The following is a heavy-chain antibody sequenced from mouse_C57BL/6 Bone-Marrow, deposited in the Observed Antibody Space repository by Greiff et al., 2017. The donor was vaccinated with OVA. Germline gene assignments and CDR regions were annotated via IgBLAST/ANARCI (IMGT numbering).Heavy chain of an antibody. CDR1: GYTFTSYW. Sequence: QVHVKQSGAELVKPGASVKLSCKASGYTFTSYWMHWVKQRPGQGLEWIGMIHPNSGSTNYNEKFKSKATLTVDKSSSTAYMQLSSLTSEDSAVYYCARRDYSNYDFDYWGQGTTLTVSS. J-gene: IGHJ2*01. V-gene: IGHV1-64*01. D-gene: IGHD2-5*01. CDR3: ARRDYSNYDFDY. CDR2: IHPNSGST.